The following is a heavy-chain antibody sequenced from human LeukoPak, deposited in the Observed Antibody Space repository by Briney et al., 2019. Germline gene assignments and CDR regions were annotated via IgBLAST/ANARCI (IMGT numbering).Heavy chain of an antibody. V-gene: IGHV3-21*01. CDR2: ISSSGSYI. D-gene: IGHD2-15*01. Sequence: GGSLRLSCAASGFAFSSYSMSWVRQAPGKGLEWVSSISSSGSYIYYADSVKGRFTISRDNAKSSLYLQMNSLRAEDTAVYYCARARYCSGGSCYSWVENYFDYWGQGTLVTVSS. J-gene: IGHJ4*02. CDR1: GFAFSSYS. CDR3: ARARYCSGGSCYSWVENYFDY.